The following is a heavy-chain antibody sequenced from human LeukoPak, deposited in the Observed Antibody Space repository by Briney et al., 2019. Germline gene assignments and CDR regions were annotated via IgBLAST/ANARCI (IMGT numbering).Heavy chain of an antibody. D-gene: IGHD4-17*01. CDR1: GGSIRSYY. CDR2: IYYSGST. V-gene: IGHV4-59*01. Sequence: SETLSLTCTVSGGSIRSYYWSWIRQPPGKGLEWIGYIYYSGSTNYNPSLKSRVSISGGTSKNQFSLKLSSVTAADTAVYYCARTGSTVTMLYPFDHWGQGTLVTVSS. CDR3: ARTGSTVTMLYPFDH. J-gene: IGHJ4*02.